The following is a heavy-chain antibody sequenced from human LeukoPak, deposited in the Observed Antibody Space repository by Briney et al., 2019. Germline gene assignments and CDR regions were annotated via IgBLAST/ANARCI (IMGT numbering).Heavy chain of an antibody. CDR1: GFTFSSYS. V-gene: IGHV3-21*01. CDR3: ARGTFEYSSSGNWLDP. CDR2: ISSSSSYI. Sequence: GGSLRLSCAASGFTFSSYSTNWVRQAPGKGLEWVSSISSSSSYIYYADSVKGRFTISRDNAENSLYLQMNSLRAEDTAVYYCARGTFEYSSSGNWLDPWGQGTRVTVSS. D-gene: IGHD6-6*01. J-gene: IGHJ5*02.